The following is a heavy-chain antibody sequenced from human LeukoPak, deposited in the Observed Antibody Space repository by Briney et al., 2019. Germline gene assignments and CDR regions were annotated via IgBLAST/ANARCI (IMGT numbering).Heavy chain of an antibody. Sequence: PSETLSLTCTVSGGSISSYYWSWVRQPPGKGLEWIGSIYYSGSTYYNPSLKSRVTISVDTSKNQFSLKLSSVTAADTVVYYCARTMIVTYYFDYWGQGTLVTVSS. V-gene: IGHV4-39*07. CDR3: ARTMIVTYYFDY. CDR2: IYYSGST. D-gene: IGHD3-22*01. CDR1: GGSISSYY. J-gene: IGHJ4*02.